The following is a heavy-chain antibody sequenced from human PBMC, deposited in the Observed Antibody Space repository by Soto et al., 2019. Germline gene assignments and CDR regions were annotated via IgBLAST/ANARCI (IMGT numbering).Heavy chain of an antibody. J-gene: IGHJ5*02. CDR1: GGSISSRGYY. V-gene: IGHV4-39*01. CDR2: IYYSGST. Sequence: QLQLQESGPGLVKPSETLSLTCTVSGGSISSRGYYWGWIRQPPGKGLEWIGTIYYSGSTYYNPSLKSRVPLSVDTSKNQSSLKLSSVPAADPAVYYCATSNWFDPWGQGTLVTVSS. CDR3: ATSNWFDP.